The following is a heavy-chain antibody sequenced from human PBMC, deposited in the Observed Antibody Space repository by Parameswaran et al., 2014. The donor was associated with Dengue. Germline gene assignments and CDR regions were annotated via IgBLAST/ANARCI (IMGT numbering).Heavy chain of an antibody. Sequence: WVRQAPGQGLEWIGWMNPNTGSAGYAQKFQGRVTMTRNTSISTAYMELSSLRSEDTAVYYCARPTTMVRGDHVGFEIWGQGTMVTVSS. J-gene: IGHJ3*02. CDR2: MNPNTGSA. D-gene: IGHD3-10*01. CDR3: ARPTTMVRGDHVGFEI. V-gene: IGHV1-8*01.